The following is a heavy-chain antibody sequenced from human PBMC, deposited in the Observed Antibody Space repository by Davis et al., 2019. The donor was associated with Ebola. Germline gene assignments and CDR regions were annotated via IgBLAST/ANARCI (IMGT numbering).Heavy chain of an antibody. CDR2: ISGNGGFT. CDR3: AKGGLGTYYKYGTDV. Sequence: PGGSLRLSCAASGFMFSSYAMTWVRQAPGKGPEWVSSISGNGGFTYYAESVKGRFTISRDNSKNTLHLQMNSLRAEDTAIYYCAKGGLGTYYKYGTDVWGQGTTVTVSS. J-gene: IGHJ6*02. V-gene: IGHV3-23*01. D-gene: IGHD7-27*01. CDR1: GFMFSSYA.